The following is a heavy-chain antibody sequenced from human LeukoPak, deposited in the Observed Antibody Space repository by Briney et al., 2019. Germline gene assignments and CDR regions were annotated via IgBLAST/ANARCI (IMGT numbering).Heavy chain of an antibody. D-gene: IGHD2-15*01. V-gene: IGHV4-34*01. CDR3: ARGRYCSGGSCYGPIFY. CDR2: INHSGST. J-gene: IGHJ4*02. Sequence: PSETLSLTCAVYGGSFSGYYWSWIRQPPGKGLEWIGEINHSGSTNYNPSLKSRVTISVDTSKNQFSLKLSSVTAADTAVYYCARGRYCSGGSCYGPIFYWGQGTLVTVSS. CDR1: GGSFSGYY.